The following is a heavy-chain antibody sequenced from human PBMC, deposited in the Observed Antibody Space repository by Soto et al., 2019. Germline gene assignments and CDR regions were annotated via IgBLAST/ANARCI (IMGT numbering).Heavy chain of an antibody. Sequence: QVQLVQSGAEVKEPGASVKLSCKPSGYTFTRNGISWVRQAPGQGLEWVGWISTNSGNTDYAQKLQGRVTLTTDTSTNTAYLELRSLRSDDTAVYYCARDKDYMLDYWGQGTLVTVSS. CDR2: ISTNSGNT. CDR3: ARDKDYMLDY. V-gene: IGHV1-18*01. J-gene: IGHJ4*02. D-gene: IGHD4-4*01. CDR1: GYTFTRNG.